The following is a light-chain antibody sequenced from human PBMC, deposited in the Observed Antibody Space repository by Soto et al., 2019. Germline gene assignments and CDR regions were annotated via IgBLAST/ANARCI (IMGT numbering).Light chain of an antibody. J-gene: IGLJ3*02. CDR2: EAF. CDR1: SSDIGSDKL. Sequence: QSALPQPASVSGSPGQSITISCTGTSSDIGSDKLVSWYQQHPGRAPKIIIYEAFKRPSGVSNRFSGSRSGNTASLTISGLRGEDEADYYCCSYAGSTTWVFGGGTKLTVL. V-gene: IGLV2-23*01. CDR3: CSYAGSTTWV.